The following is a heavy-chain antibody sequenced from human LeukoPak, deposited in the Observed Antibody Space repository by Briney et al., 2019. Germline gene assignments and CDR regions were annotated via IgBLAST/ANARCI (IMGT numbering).Heavy chain of an antibody. D-gene: IGHD3-16*01. CDR3: AREIYRYGQRMGAFDY. V-gene: IGHV3-33*01. J-gene: IGHJ4*02. Sequence: PGGSLRLSCAASGFTFSSYGMHWVRQAPGKGLEGVAVIWYDGSNKYYADSVKGRFTISRDNSKNTLYLQMNSLRAEDTAVYYCAREIYRYGQRMGAFDYWGQGTLVTVSS. CDR2: IWYDGSNK. CDR1: GFTFSSYG.